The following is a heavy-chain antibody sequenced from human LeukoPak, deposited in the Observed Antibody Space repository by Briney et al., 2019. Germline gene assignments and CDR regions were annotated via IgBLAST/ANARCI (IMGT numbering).Heavy chain of an antibody. V-gene: IGHV4-34*01. CDR2: INHSGST. CDR3: VLIKGTVEYSSSWYGEAFDI. CDR1: GGSFSGYY. J-gene: IGHJ3*02. D-gene: IGHD6-13*01. Sequence: SETLSLTRAVYGGSFSGYYWSCIREPPGKGLEWIGEINHSGSTNYNPPLKSRVTISVDTSKNQFSLKLSSVTAADTAVYYSVLIKGTVEYSSSWYGEAFDIWGQGTIVTVSS.